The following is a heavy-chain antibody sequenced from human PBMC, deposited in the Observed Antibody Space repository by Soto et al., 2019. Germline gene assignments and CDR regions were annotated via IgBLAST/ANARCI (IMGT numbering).Heavy chain of an antibody. CDR3: ARAHYYDSSGYWYYFDY. CDR2: INPSGGST. Sequence: GASVKVSCKASGYTFTSYYMHWVRQAPGQGLEWMGIINPSGGSTSYAQKFQGRVTMTRDTPTSTVYMELSSLRSEDTAVYYCARAHYYDSSGYWYYFDYWGQGTLVTVSS. J-gene: IGHJ4*02. CDR1: GYTFTSYY. D-gene: IGHD3-22*01. V-gene: IGHV1-46*01.